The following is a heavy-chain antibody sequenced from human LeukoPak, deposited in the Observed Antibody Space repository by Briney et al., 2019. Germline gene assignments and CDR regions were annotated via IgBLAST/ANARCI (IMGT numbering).Heavy chain of an antibody. CDR1: GYTFTSYY. D-gene: IGHD6-19*01. V-gene: IGHV1-46*01. CDR2: INPSDGST. J-gene: IGHJ3*02. CDR3: ARVGRGWNAFDI. Sequence: ASVKVSCKASGYTFTSYYMHWVRQAPGQGLEWMGIINPSDGSTSYAQKFQGRVTMTSDTSTSTVYMELSRLRSEATAVYYCARVGRGWNAFDIWGQGTMVTVSS.